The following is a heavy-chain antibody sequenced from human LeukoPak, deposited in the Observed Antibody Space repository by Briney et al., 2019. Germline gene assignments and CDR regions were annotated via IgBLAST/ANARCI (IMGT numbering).Heavy chain of an antibody. Sequence: GGSLRLSCAASGFMFSSYWMSWVRQAPGKGLEWVAAISFDGSNQFYADSVKGRFAISRDNSKTTLYLQTNSLRPEDTAVYYCARVRNTYFDILTDGRYLQHWGQGTQVTVSS. CDR2: ISFDGSNQ. CDR3: ARVRNTYFDILTDGRYLQH. D-gene: IGHD3-9*01. CDR1: GFMFSSYW. V-gene: IGHV3-30*09. J-gene: IGHJ1*01.